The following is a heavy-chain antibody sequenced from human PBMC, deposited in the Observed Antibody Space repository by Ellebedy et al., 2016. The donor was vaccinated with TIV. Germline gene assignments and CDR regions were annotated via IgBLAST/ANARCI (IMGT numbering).Heavy chain of an antibody. CDR3: AKDLPRQGFGELADS. J-gene: IGHJ5*02. CDR1: GFTFNDYA. V-gene: IGHV3-23*01. CDR2: ISVSGSDT. D-gene: IGHD3-10*01. Sequence: PGGSLRLSCAASGFTFNDYAMIWVRQAPGKGLEWVSSISVSGSDTYYANSVKGRFTIFRDNSKNSLFLQMNSLRAEDTALYYCAKDLPRQGFGELADSWGQGVLVTVSS.